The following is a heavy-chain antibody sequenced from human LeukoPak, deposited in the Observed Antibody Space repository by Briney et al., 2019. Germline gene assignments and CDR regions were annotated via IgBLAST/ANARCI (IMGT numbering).Heavy chain of an antibody. J-gene: IGHJ4*02. D-gene: IGHD3-16*02. CDR2: ISGSTSYI. V-gene: IGHV3-21*01. Sequence: GGSLRLSCAASGFTFSRNSMNWVRQAPGKGLEWVSSISGSTSYIYYADSVRGRFTISRDNAKNSLYLQMNSLRPEDTAVYYCARGSDFVWGSYRPYFDYWGQGTLVTVSS. CDR1: GFTFSRNS. CDR3: ARGSDFVWGSYRPYFDY.